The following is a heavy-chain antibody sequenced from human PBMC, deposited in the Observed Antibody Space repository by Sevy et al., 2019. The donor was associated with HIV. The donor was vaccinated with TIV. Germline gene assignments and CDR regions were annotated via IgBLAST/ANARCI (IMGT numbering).Heavy chain of an antibody. Sequence: GGSLRLSCATSGFTFSTYNMNWVRQAPGKGLEWVSSISRGSGFIFYADSVKGRFTISRDNAKNSLDLQMNSLRAEDAAVYYCAREKTILEGRYGMDVWVQGTTVTVSS. D-gene: IGHD3-3*01. CDR1: GFTFSTYN. CDR2: ISRGSGFI. CDR3: AREKTILEGRYGMDV. J-gene: IGHJ6*02. V-gene: IGHV3-21*01.